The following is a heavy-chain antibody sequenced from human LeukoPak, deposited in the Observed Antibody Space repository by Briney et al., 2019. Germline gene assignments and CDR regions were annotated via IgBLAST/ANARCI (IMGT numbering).Heavy chain of an antibody. CDR2: ISSSSSYI. Sequence: GGSLRLSCAASGFTFSDYYMSWIRQAPGKGLEWVSSISSSSSYIYYADSVKGRFTISRDNAKNSLYLQMNSLRAEDTAVYYCARVTWLNYDSSGYSGIDYWGQGTLVTVSS. CDR1: GFTFSDYY. J-gene: IGHJ4*02. CDR3: ARVTWLNYDSSGYSGIDY. V-gene: IGHV3-11*06. D-gene: IGHD3-22*01.